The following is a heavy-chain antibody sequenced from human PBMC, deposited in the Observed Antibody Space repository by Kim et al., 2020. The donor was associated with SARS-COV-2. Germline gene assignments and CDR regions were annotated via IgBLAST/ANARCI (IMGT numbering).Heavy chain of an antibody. CDR1: GFTFGDYA. V-gene: IGHV3-9*01. J-gene: IGHJ6*03. Sequence: GGSLRLSCAASGFTFGDYAMHWVRQAPGKGLEWVSGISWNSGSIGYADSVKGRFTISRDNAKNSLYLQMNSLRAEDTALYYCAKDLASVRSYYYYYYMDVWGKGTTVTVSS. D-gene: IGHD2-2*01. CDR2: ISWNSGSI. CDR3: AKDLASVRSYYYYYYMDV.